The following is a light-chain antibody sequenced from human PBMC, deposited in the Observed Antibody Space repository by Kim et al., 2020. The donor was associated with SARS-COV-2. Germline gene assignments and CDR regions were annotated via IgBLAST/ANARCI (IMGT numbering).Light chain of an antibody. CDR3: QHRSAWPLT. CDR1: QSVRSY. CDR2: DVS. Sequence: WSPGERATLSCRASQSVRSYLGWYQQKPGQTPRLLIYDVSNRATGIPARFSGSGSGTDFTLTISSLEPEDVAVYYCQHRSAWPLTFGGGTKVDIK. V-gene: IGKV3-11*01. J-gene: IGKJ4*01.